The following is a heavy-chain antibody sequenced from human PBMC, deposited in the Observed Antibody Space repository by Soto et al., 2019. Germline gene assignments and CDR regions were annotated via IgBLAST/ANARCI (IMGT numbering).Heavy chain of an antibody. CDR1: GFTFSSYS. D-gene: IGHD3-10*01. CDR2: ISSSSSTI. CDR3: ARGPNAFGELFYVQH. V-gene: IGHV3-48*01. Sequence: EVQLVESGGGLVQPGGSLRLSCAASGFTFSSYSMNWVRQAPGKGLEWVSYISSSSSTIYYADSVKGRFTISRDNAKNSLYLQMNSLRAEDTAVYYCARGPNAFGELFYVQHWGQGTLVTVS. J-gene: IGHJ1*01.